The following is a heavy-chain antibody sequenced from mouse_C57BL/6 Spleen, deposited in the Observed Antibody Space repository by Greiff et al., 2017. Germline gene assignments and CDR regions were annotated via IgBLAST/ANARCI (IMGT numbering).Heavy chain of an antibody. Sequence: VQLVESGAELAKPGASVKLSCKASGYTFTSYWMHWVKQRPGQGLEWIGYINPSSGYTKYNQKFKDKATLTADKSSSTAYMQLSSLTYEDSAVYYCARGATVVATDFDYWGQGTTLTVSS. J-gene: IGHJ2*01. V-gene: IGHV1-7*01. CDR3: ARGATVVATDFDY. CDR2: INPSSGYT. D-gene: IGHD1-1*01. CDR1: GYTFTSYW.